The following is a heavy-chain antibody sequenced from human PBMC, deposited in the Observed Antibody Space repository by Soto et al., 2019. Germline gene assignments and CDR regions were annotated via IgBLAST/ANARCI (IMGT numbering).Heavy chain of an antibody. CDR2: IWYDGSNK. J-gene: IGHJ4*02. Sequence: GGSLRLSCAASGFTFSSYGMHWVRQAPGKGLEWVAVIWYDGSNKYYADSVKGRFTISRDNSKNTLYLQMNSLRAEDTAVYYCARDPAPVVVTANFDYWGQGTLVTVSS. D-gene: IGHD2-21*02. CDR1: GFTFSSYG. V-gene: IGHV3-33*01. CDR3: ARDPAPVVVTANFDY.